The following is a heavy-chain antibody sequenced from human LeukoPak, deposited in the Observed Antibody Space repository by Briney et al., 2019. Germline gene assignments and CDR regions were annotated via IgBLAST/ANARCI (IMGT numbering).Heavy chain of an antibody. CDR3: ARDNYDFWSGRLRYFDY. Sequence: GESLKISCKGSGYSFTSYWIAWVRQMPGRGLEWMGIIYGGDSETRYSPSFQGQVTISADKYINTAYLQWSSLKASDTAMYYCARDNYDFWSGRLRYFDYWGRGTLVTVSS. D-gene: IGHD3-3*01. CDR2: IYGGDSET. J-gene: IGHJ4*02. V-gene: IGHV5-51*01. CDR1: GYSFTSYW.